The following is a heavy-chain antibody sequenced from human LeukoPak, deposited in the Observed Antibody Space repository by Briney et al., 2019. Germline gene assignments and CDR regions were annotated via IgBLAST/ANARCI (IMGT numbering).Heavy chain of an antibody. CDR2: INAGNGNT. J-gene: IGHJ6*03. V-gene: IGHV1-3*01. CDR1: GYTFTSYA. D-gene: IGHD3-3*01. Sequence: GASVKVSCKASGYTFTSYAMHWVRQAPGQRLEWMGWINAGNGNTKYSQKFQGRVTITRDTSASTAYMELSSLRSEDTAVYYCARAVTIFGVVTTYYMDVWGKGTTVTVSS. CDR3: ARAVTIFGVVTTYYMDV.